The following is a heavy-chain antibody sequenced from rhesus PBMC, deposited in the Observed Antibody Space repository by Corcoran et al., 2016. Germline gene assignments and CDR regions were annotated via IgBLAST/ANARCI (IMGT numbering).Heavy chain of an antibody. J-gene: IGHJ5-1*01. Sequence: EVQLLESGGGLVQPGGSLTLSCAASGFMFSSYGMSWVLQAPGKGLEWGSAINSGGGSTYYADSVKGRFTIARDNSKNTLSLQRNSLRAEDTAVYYCARHYLWGFDVWGPGVLVTVSS. V-gene: IGHV3S5*01. CDR3: ARHYLWGFDV. CDR1: GFMFSSYG. D-gene: IGHD3-22*01. CDR2: INSGGGST.